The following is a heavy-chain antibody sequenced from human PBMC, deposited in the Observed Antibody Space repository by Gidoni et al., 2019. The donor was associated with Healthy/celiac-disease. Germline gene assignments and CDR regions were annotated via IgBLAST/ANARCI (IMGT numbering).Heavy chain of an antibody. Sequence: RLSCAASGFTFSSYSMNWVRQAPGKGLEWVSSISSSSSYIYYADSVKGRFTISRDNAKNSLYLQMNSLRAEDTAVYYCAREGNITTVTTFDYWGQGTLVTVSS. V-gene: IGHV3-21*01. CDR2: ISSSSSYI. CDR3: AREGNITTVTTFDY. J-gene: IGHJ4*02. D-gene: IGHD4-17*01. CDR1: GFTFSSYS.